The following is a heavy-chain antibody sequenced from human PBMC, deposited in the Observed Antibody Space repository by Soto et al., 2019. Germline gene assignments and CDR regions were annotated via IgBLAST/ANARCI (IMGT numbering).Heavy chain of an antibody. CDR3: AREDGDSKGIVFDY. V-gene: IGHV3-30-3*01. CDR1: GFTFSSYA. CDR2: ISYDGSNK. Sequence: QVQLVESGGGVVQPGRSLRLSCAASGFTFSSYAMHWVRQAPGKGLEWVAVISYDGSNKYYADSVKGRFTISRDNSKNTLYLQMNSLRAEDTAVYYCAREDGDSKGIVFDYWGQGTLVTVSS. D-gene: IGHD2-21*02. J-gene: IGHJ4*02.